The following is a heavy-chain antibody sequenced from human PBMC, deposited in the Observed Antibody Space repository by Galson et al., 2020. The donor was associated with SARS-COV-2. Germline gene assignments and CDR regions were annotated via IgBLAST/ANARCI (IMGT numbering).Heavy chain of an antibody. Sequence: TGGSLRLSCAASGFTFTKYWMAWVRQAPGKGLEWVADIQQYGGEERNVESVKGRFTISRDNAENSLYLQMTSLRAEDTAVYYCARDLWGRHYDSNTGYYNDGFDLWGRGTLVTVSS. CDR3: ARDLWGRHYDSNTGYYNDGFDL. CDR2: IQQYGGEE. V-gene: IGHV3-7*01. J-gene: IGHJ2*01. D-gene: IGHD3-9*01. CDR1: GFTFTKYW.